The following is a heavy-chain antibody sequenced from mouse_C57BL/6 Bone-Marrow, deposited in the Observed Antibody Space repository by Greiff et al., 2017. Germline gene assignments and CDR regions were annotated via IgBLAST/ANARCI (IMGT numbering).Heavy chain of an antibody. D-gene: IGHD4-1*01. J-gene: IGHJ2*01. CDR2: ISSGGSYT. CDR3: ARQRTGYYVDY. Sequence: EVKLVESGGDLVKPGGSLKLSCAASGFTFSSYGMSWVRQTPDKRLEWVATISSGGSYTYYPDSVKGRFTISRDNAKNTLYLQMSSLKSEDTAMYDCARQRTGYYVDYWGQGTTLTVSS. CDR1: GFTFSSYG. V-gene: IGHV5-6*01.